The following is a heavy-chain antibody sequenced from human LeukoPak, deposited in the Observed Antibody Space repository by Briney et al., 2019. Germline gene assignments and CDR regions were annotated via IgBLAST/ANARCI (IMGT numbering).Heavy chain of an antibody. CDR1: GFTFSSYA. J-gene: IGHJ4*02. CDR3: AKALFTIFGVVTPFDY. V-gene: IGHV3-23*01. CDR2: ISGSGGST. Sequence: GGSLRLSCAASGFTFSSYAMSWVRQAPGKGLEWVSAISGSGGSTYYADSVKDRFTISRDNSKNTLYLQMNSLRAEDTAVYYCAKALFTIFGVVTPFDYWGQGTLVTVSS. D-gene: IGHD3-3*01.